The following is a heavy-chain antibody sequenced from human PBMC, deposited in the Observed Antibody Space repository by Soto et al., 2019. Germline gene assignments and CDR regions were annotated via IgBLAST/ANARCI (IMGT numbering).Heavy chain of an antibody. J-gene: IGHJ4*02. Sequence: GGSLRLSCAASGLTFSSYSMNWVRQAPGKGLEWVSVIFSSGSTYYADYVKGRFTISRDNSKNTLYLRMNSLRSDDTAVYYCAKDTYYHDSSGYYVFDCWGQGTLVTVSS. CDR1: GLTFSSYS. CDR3: AKDTYYHDSSGYYVFDC. D-gene: IGHD3-22*01. CDR2: IFSSGST. V-gene: IGHV3-66*01.